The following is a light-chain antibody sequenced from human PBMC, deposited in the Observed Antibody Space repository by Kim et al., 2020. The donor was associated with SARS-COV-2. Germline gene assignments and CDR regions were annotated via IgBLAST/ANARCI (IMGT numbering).Light chain of an antibody. V-gene: IGLV2-23*02. CDR3: CSHAGISTPVI. CDR1: SSDVGSYDL. J-gene: IGLJ2*01. Sequence: QSALTQPASVSGSPGQSITISCTGSSSDVGSYDLVSWYQQHPGKAPKLIIYEVTKRPSGVSNRFSGSKFDNTASLTISGLQAEDEADYYCCSHAGISTPVIFGGGTQLTVL. CDR2: EVT.